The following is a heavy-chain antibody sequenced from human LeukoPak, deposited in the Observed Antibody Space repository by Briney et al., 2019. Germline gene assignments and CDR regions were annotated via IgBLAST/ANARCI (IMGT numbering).Heavy chain of an antibody. CDR3: TSTGYSGHGPLHY. J-gene: IGHJ4*02. CDR2: ISAYNGNT. Sequence: GASVKVSCKASGYTFTRYVISSVRQAPGQGLECMGWISAYNGNTKYAQTLQGRVTMTTDTSTSTAYMELRSLRSDDTAVYYCTSTGYSGHGPLHYWGRGTLVTVSS. CDR1: GYTFTRYV. D-gene: IGHD5-12*01. V-gene: IGHV1-18*01.